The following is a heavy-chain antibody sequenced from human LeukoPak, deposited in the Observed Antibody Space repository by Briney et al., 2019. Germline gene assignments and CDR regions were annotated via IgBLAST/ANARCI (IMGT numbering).Heavy chain of an antibody. CDR2: ISAYNGNT. CDR3: ARDANGIAAAGPWGGMDV. J-gene: IGHJ6*02. D-gene: IGHD6-13*01. V-gene: IGHV1-18*01. Sequence: GASVKVSCKASGYTFTSYGISWVRQAPGQGLEWMGWISAYNGNTNYAQKLQGRVTMTTDTSTSTAYMELRSLRSDDTAVYYCARDANGIAAAGPWGGMDVWGQGTTVTVSS. CDR1: GYTFTSYG.